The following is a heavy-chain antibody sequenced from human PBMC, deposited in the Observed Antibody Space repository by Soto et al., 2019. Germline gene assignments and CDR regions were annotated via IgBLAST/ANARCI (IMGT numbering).Heavy chain of an antibody. D-gene: IGHD4-17*01. V-gene: IGHV3-21*01. CDR2: ISSSSSYI. J-gene: IGHJ3*02. Sequence: EVQLVESGGGLVKPGGSLRLSCAASGFTFSSYSMNWVRQAPGKGLEWVSSISSSSSYIYYADSVKGRFTIARDNAKNSLYLQMNSLRAEDTAVYYCALFREGGYGDYVFAFDIWGQGTMVTVSS. CDR3: ALFREGGYGDYVFAFDI. CDR1: GFTFSSYS.